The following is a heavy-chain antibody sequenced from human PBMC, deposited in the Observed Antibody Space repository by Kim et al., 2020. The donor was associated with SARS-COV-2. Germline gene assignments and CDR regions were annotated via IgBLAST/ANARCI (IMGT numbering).Heavy chain of an antibody. D-gene: IGHD6-6*01. J-gene: IGHJ4*02. V-gene: IGHV3-30*18. CDR1: GFTFSSYG. Sequence: GGSLRLSCAASGFTFSSYGMHWVRQAPGKGLEWVAVISYDGSNKYYADSVKGRFTISRDNSKNTLYLQMNSLRAEDTAVYYCAKDLVSYSSSSPGDEWGQGTLVTVSS. CDR2: ISYDGSNK. CDR3: AKDLVSYSSSSPGDE.